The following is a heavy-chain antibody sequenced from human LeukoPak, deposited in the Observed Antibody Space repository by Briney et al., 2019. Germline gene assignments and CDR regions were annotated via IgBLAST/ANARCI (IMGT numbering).Heavy chain of an antibody. D-gene: IGHD1-26*01. CDR1: GGSFSGYY. V-gene: IGHV4-34*01. J-gene: IGHJ4*02. CDR3: ARGTHDTQNKPVGATDFDY. Sequence: SETLSLTCPVYGGSFSGYYWSWLRQPPGKGQEWIGEINHSGSTNYNPSLKSRVTISVDTSKNQFSLKLSSVTAADTAVYYCARGTHDTQNKPVGATDFDYWGQGTLVTVSS. CDR2: INHSGST.